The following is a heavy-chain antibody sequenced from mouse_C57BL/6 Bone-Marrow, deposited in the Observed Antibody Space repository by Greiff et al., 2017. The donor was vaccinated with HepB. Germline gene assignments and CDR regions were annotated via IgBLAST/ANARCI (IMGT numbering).Heavy chain of an antibody. J-gene: IGHJ2*01. D-gene: IGHD2-3*01. CDR3: ARRTYDGYYLDY. CDR1: GFTFSDYG. V-gene: IGHV5-15*01. Sequence: EVQLVESGGGLVQPGGSLKLSCAASGFTFSDYGMAWVRQAPRKGPEWVAFISNLAYSIYYADTVTGRFTISRENAKNTLYLEMSSLRSEDTAMYYCARRTYDGYYLDYWGQGTTLTVSS. CDR2: ISNLAYSI.